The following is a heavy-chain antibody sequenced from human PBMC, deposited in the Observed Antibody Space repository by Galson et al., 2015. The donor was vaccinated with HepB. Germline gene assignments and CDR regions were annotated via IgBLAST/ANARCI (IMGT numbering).Heavy chain of an antibody. Sequence: LRLSCAASGFTFSSYWMSWVRQAPGKGLEWVANIKQDGSEKYYVDSVKGRFTISRDNAKNSLYLQMNSLRAEDTAVYYCARGGLLWFGDLNGMDVWGQGTTVTVSS. CDR2: IKQDGSEK. CDR3: ARGGLLWFGDLNGMDV. D-gene: IGHD3-10*01. CDR1: GFTFSSYW. J-gene: IGHJ6*02. V-gene: IGHV3-7*03.